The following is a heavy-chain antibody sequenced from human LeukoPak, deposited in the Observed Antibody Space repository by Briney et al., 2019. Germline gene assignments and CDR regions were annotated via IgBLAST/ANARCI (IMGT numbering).Heavy chain of an antibody. CDR2: IYYSGST. J-gene: IGHJ6*02. V-gene: IGHV4-59*01. CDR1: GGSISSYY. Sequence: PSETLSLTCTVSGGSISSYYWSWIRQPPGKGLEWIGYIYYSGSTNYNPSLKSRVTISVDTSKNQFSLKLSSVTAADTAVYYCARVPPTYGLGADYGMDVWGQGTTVTVSS. D-gene: IGHD4-17*01. CDR3: ARVPPTYGLGADYGMDV.